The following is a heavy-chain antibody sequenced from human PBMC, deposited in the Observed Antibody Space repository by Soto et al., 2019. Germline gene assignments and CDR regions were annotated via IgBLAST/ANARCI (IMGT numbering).Heavy chain of an antibody. D-gene: IGHD6-19*01. CDR3: ARDEIGLAP. Sequence: GGSLRLSCAASGFTFSSYAMHWVRQAPGKGLEWVAVISYDGSNKYYADSVKGRFTISRDNSKNTLYLQMNSLRAEDTAVYYCARDEIGLAPWGQGTLVTVSS. CDR2: ISYDGSNK. J-gene: IGHJ4*02. V-gene: IGHV3-30-3*01. CDR1: GFTFSSYA.